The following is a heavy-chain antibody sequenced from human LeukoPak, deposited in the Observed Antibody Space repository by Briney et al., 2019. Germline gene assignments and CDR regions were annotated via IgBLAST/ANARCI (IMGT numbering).Heavy chain of an antibody. Sequence: GGSLRLSCAASGFTFSSFAVRWVRQALGKGREWVSSISGSGGSTYSADSVKGRFTISRDNSKNTLYLQMNSLRAEDTALYYCAKDRSCTNDICHGDFDYWGQGTLVTVSA. J-gene: IGHJ4*02. CDR3: AKDRSCTNDICHGDFDY. CDR1: GFTFSSFA. V-gene: IGHV3-23*01. CDR2: ISGSGGST. D-gene: IGHD2-8*01.